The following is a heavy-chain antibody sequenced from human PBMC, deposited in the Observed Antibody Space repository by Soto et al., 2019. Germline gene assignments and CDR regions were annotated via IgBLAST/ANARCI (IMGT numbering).Heavy chain of an antibody. CDR1: GFSFTSYA. CDR3: AKDQGTADYGGNSAGY. J-gene: IGHJ4*02. V-gene: IGHV3-30*18. Sequence: GGSLRLSCTASGFSFTSYAMSWVRQAPDKGLEWVAVISYDGSNKYYADSVKGRFTISRDNSKNTLYLQMNSLRAEDTAVYYCAKDQGTADYGGNSAGYWGQGTLVTVSS. D-gene: IGHD4-17*01. CDR2: ISYDGSNK.